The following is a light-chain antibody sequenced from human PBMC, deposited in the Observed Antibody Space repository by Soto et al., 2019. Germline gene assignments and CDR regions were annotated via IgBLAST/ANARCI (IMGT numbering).Light chain of an antibody. J-gene: IGLJ2*01. Sequence: QSALTQPASVSGSPGQSITISCTGTSSDVGTYNLVSWYQQHPGKAPKLMIYEGSKRPSGVSNRLSGSKSGNTASLTISGLQAEDEDDYYCCSYAGSRTLVFGGGTKVTVL. V-gene: IGLV2-23*01. CDR3: CSYAGSRTLV. CDR1: SSDVGTYNL. CDR2: EGS.